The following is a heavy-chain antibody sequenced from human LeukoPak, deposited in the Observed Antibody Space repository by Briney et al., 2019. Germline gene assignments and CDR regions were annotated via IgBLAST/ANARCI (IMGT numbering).Heavy chain of an antibody. Sequence: GGSLTLSCAASGYTFQSHSMSWVRQAPGKGLEWVSGTNWNGGTTSYADSVKGRFTISRDNARRTLYLQMNSLRAEDTALYYCARDWSYIALDVWGQGTMVTVSS. CDR1: GYTFQSHS. V-gene: IGHV3-20*04. J-gene: IGHJ3*01. D-gene: IGHD3-10*01. CDR3: ARDWSYIALDV. CDR2: TNWNGGTT.